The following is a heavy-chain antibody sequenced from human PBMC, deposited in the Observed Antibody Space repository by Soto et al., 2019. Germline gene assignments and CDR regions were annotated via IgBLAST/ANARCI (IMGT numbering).Heavy chain of an antibody. CDR1: SSRICRHY. CDR3: ARDNRNGYYSYGTEV. V-gene: IGHV4-59*11. D-gene: IGHD1-20*01. CDR2: NNYRRSA. Sequence: XVSLGLTCSVSSSRICRHYWSGMRQRPGKGLEWIGYNNYRRSANPGPALKSRVTISVDTSKNQFCLKLSSVTAADTAVYYCARDNRNGYYSYGTEVWSQGTTVTV. J-gene: IGHJ6*02.